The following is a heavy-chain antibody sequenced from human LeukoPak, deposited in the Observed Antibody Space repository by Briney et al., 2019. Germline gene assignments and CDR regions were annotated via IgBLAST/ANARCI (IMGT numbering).Heavy chain of an antibody. CDR2: IYYNGGS. J-gene: IGHJ5*02. CDR1: GDSVSSGDYY. D-gene: IGHD3-10*01. CDR3: ARDYYGSGSFEP. V-gene: IGHV4-30-4*01. Sequence: SQTLSLTCTVSGDSVSSGDYYWNWIRQTPGKGLEWIGYIYYNGGSHYNPSLKSRVIISVDTSHNQFSLRLSTVTDADTAVYYCARDYYGSGSFEPWGQGTLVTVSS.